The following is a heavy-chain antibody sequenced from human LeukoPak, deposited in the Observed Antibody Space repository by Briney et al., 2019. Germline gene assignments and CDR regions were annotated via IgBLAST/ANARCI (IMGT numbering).Heavy chain of an antibody. Sequence: GGSLRLSCAASGFTFSSYAMHWVRQAPGKGLEWVAVISYDGSNKYYADSVKGRFTISRDNSKNTLYLRMNSLRAEDTAVYYCARDLGYCTNGVCYIGYYFDYWGQGTLVTVSS. CDR3: ARDLGYCTNGVCYIGYYFDY. V-gene: IGHV3-30*04. CDR2: ISYDGSNK. D-gene: IGHD2-8*01. CDR1: GFTFSSYA. J-gene: IGHJ4*02.